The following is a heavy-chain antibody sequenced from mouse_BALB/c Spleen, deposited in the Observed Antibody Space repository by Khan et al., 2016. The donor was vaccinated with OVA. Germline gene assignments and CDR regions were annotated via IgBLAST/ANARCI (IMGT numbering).Heavy chain of an antibody. D-gene: IGHD2-1*01. CDR1: GYTFLSYW. V-gene: IGHV1-7*01. Sequence: VQLQQSGTELAKPGASVKMSCKASGYTFLSYWMHWVKQRPGQGLEWIGYINPSTDYTEYNQKFKDKATLTTANSSNTAYMQLSSLTSEESAGYYGERRGIYGIFGYWGQGTRVTVSA. J-gene: IGHJ3*02. CDR2: INPSTDYT. CDR3: ERRGIYGIFGY.